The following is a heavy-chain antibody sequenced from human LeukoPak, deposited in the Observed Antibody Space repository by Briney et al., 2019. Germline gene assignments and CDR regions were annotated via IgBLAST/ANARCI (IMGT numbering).Heavy chain of an antibody. CDR3: ARANRVSLYYFDY. J-gene: IGHJ4*02. D-gene: IGHD5/OR15-5a*01. CDR1: GVSISTYY. CDR2: IYTSGST. V-gene: IGHV4-4*07. Sequence: SETLSLTCTVSGVSISTYYWSWIRQPAGKGLEWIGRIYTSGSTNYNPSLKSRVTISVDTSKNQFSLKLSSVTAADTAVYYCARANRVSLYYFDYWGQGTLVTVSS.